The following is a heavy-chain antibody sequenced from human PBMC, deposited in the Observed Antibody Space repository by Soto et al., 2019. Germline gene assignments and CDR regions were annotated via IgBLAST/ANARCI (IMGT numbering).Heavy chain of an antibody. J-gene: IGHJ4*02. D-gene: IGHD3-9*01. V-gene: IGHV1-18*04. CDR1: GYTFTSYG. CDR2: ISAYNGNT. Sequence: QVQLVQTGAEVKKPGASVKVSCKASGYTFTSYGISWVRQAPGQGLEWMGWISAYNGNTNYAQKLQGRVTMTTDTSTSTAYMELRSLRSDDTAVYYCARDALRYFDWLLSFVYWGQGTLVTVSS. CDR3: ARDALRYFDWLLSFVY.